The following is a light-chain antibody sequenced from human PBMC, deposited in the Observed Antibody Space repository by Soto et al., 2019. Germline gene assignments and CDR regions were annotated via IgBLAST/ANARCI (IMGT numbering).Light chain of an antibody. Sequence: DIQMTQSPSSVSASVGDRVTITCRASQGISSWLAWYQQKPGKAPKLLIYGASSRATGIPDRFSGSGSGTDFTLTISRLEPEDFAVYYCQQYDNSPWTFGQGTKVEIK. CDR3: QQYDNSPWT. V-gene: IGKV1-12*01. CDR2: GAS. J-gene: IGKJ1*01. CDR1: QGISSW.